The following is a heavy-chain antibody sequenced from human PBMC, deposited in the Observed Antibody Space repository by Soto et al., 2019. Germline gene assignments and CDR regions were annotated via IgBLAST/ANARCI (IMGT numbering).Heavy chain of an antibody. CDR3: VSLQTSVWPVVH. CDR2: VYPNTETT. V-gene: IGHV1-2*02. Sequence: QVQLVQSGAETKNPGASVKVSCKASGYSFSGYYIQWVRQAPGQGPEWLGWVYPNTETTDSSKKFQGRVTMTSDMSARTVYMELRALGSDGTDVYYCVSLQTSVWPVVHWGQGTLVTVSS. CDR1: GYSFSGYY. J-gene: IGHJ5*02. D-gene: IGHD1-1*01.